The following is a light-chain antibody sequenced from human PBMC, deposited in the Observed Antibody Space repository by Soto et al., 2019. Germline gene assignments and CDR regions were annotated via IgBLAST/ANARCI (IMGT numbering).Light chain of an antibody. CDR3: QQYGATPWT. J-gene: IGKJ1*01. CDR1: QSLTSGY. V-gene: IGKV3-20*01. Sequence: IVLTQSPVTRSLSALESATLSFRASQSLTSGYLAWYQQKPGQAPRLVIYGASSRPIGIADRFSGSASGTEFTLTISRLEPEDFAMYYCQQYGATPWTFGQGTKVDIK. CDR2: GAS.